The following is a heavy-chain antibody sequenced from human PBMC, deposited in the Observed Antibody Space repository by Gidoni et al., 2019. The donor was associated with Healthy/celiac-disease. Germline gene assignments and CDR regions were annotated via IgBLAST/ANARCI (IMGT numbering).Heavy chain of an antibody. CDR2: IIPIFGTA. CDR3: ARDVPRRGAFDI. CDR1: GGTFSSYA. J-gene: IGHJ3*02. D-gene: IGHD3-10*01. Sequence: QVQLVQSGAEVQKPGSPVTVSCKASGGTFSSYAISWVRQAPGQGLEWMGGIIPIFGTANYAQKFQGRVTITADESTSTAYMELSSLRSEDTAVYYCARDVPRRGAFDIWGQGTMVTVSS. V-gene: IGHV1-69*01.